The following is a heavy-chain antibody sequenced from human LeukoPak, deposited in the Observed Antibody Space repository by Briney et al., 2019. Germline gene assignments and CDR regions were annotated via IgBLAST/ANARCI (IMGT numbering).Heavy chain of an antibody. J-gene: IGHJ4*02. Sequence: GGSLRLSCAASGFTFSSYAMSWVRQAPGKGLEWVSVVYSGGSTYYADSVKGRFTISRDISKNMLYLQINSLRAEDTAVYYCARMSGDGHNFMSYWGQGTLVTVSS. CDR3: ARMSGDGHNFMSY. CDR2: VYSGGST. CDR1: GFTFSSYA. D-gene: IGHD5-24*01. V-gene: IGHV3-53*01.